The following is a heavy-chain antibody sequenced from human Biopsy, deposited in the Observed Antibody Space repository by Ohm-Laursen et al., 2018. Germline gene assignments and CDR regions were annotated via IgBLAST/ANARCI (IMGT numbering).Heavy chain of an antibody. J-gene: IGHJ4*02. V-gene: IGHV1-24*01. CDR1: GYAVTEFS. D-gene: IGHD1-1*01. CDR2: FAPENGKT. Sequence: ASVKVSCKGSGYAVTEFSMHWVRQAPGKGLEWMGGFAPENGKTIYAQKFQGRVTMTEDTSTDTAYMELSSLRSEDTAVYYCAADINVWNVNYWGQGTQVTVSS. CDR3: AADINVWNVNY.